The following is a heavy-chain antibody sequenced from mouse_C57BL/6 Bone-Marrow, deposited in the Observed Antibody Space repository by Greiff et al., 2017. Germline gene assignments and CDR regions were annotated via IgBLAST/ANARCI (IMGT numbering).Heavy chain of an antibody. CDR2: INPYNGGT. V-gene: IGHV1-19*01. CDR1: GYTFTDYY. D-gene: IGHD2-12*01. Sequence: EVQLQQSGPVLVKPGASVKMSCKASGYTFTDYYMNWVKQSHGKSLEWIGVINPYNGGTSYNQKFKGKATLTVDKSSSTAYMELNSLTSEDSAVYTWEGLRDLRRYWYCDVGGTGTPVTVPS. J-gene: IGHJ1*03. CDR3: EGLRDLRRYWYCDV.